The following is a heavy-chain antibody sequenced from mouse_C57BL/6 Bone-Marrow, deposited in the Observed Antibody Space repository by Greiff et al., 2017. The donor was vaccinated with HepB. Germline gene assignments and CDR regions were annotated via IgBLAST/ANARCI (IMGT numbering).Heavy chain of an antibody. V-gene: IGHV1-64*01. CDR2: IHPNSGST. CDR1: GYTFTSYW. J-gene: IGHJ1*03. CDR3: ARYYDGYYWWYFDV. D-gene: IGHD2-3*01. Sequence: QVHVKQSGAELVKPGASVKLSCKASGYTFTSYWMHWVKQRPGQGLEWIGMIHPNSGSTNYNEKFKSKATLTVDKSSSTAYMQLSSLTSEDSAVYYCARYYDGYYWWYFDVWGTGTTVTVSS.